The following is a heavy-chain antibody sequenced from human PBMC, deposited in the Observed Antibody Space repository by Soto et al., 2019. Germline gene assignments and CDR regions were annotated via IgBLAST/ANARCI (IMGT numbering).Heavy chain of an antibody. V-gene: IGHV4-30-2*01. CDR2: IYQSGST. CDR1: GGSISSGGYS. Sequence: SETLSLPCAVSGGSISSGGYSWFCIRQPPGKGLEWIGYIYQSGSTYYNPSLKSRVTISVDWSKNQFALELSSVTAADTAVYYCARESRSSRYDSSGYSQFWFFDIRGRGTLVT. J-gene: IGHJ2*01. CDR3: ARESRSSRYDSSGYSQFWFFDI. D-gene: IGHD3-22*01.